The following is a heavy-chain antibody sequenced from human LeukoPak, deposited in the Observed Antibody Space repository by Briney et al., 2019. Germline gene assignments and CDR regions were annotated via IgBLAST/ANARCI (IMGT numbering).Heavy chain of an antibody. D-gene: IGHD3-16*01. Sequence: GGSLRLSXAASGFTFDDYGMSWVRQAPGKGLEWVSGINWNGGSTCYADSVKGRFTISRDNAKNSLYLQMNSLRAEDTALYYCARAPTGLYYYYYMDVWGKGTTVTVSS. J-gene: IGHJ6*03. CDR1: GFTFDDYG. V-gene: IGHV3-20*04. CDR2: INWNGGST. CDR3: ARAPTGLYYYYYMDV.